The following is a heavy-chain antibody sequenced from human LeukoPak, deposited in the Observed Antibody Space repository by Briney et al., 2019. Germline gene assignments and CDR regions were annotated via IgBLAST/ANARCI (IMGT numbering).Heavy chain of an antibody. J-gene: IGHJ4*02. V-gene: IGHV4-34*01. CDR3: ARDIAAVPYYFDY. CDR2: INHSGST. D-gene: IGHD6-13*01. Sequence: PSETLSLTCAVYGGSFSGYYWSWIRQPPGKGLEWIGEINHSGSTNYNPSLKSRVTISVDTSKNQFSLKLSSVTAADTAVYYCARDIAAVPYYFDYWGQGTLVTVSS. CDR1: GGSFSGYY.